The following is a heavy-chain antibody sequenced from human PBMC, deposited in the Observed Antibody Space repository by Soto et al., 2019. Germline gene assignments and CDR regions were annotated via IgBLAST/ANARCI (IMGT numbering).Heavy chain of an antibody. D-gene: IGHD5-18*01. V-gene: IGHV1-18*04. CDR1: GYTFTSYG. CDR3: ARVSVDTAMGIPRNWFDP. J-gene: IGHJ5*02. CDR2: ISAYNGNT. Sequence: QVQLVQSGAEVKKPGASVKVSCKASGYTFTSYGISWVRQAPGQGLEWMGWISAYNGNTNYAQKLQGRVTMTTDTTTSTAYMELRSLRSDDTAVYYCARVSVDTAMGIPRNWFDPWGQGTLVTVSS.